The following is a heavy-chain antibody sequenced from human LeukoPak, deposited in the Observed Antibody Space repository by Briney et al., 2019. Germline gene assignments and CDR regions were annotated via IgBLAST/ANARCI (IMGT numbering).Heavy chain of an antibody. D-gene: IGHD4-11*01. Sequence: SETLSLTCTVSGGSISSYYWSWIRQPPGKGLEWIGYIYYSGSTNYNPSLKSRVTISVDTSKNQFSLKRSSVTAADTAVYYCARNRPVTTNWFDPWGQGTLVTVSS. V-gene: IGHV4-59*01. CDR2: IYYSGST. CDR1: GGSISSYY. CDR3: ARNRPVTTNWFDP. J-gene: IGHJ5*02.